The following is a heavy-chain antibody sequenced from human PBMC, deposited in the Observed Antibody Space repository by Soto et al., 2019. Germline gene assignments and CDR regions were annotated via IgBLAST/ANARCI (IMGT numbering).Heavy chain of an antibody. CDR3: ARASIVGATAAFDI. CDR1: GYTFTGYY. CDR2: INPNSGGT. Sequence: ASVKVSCKASGYTFTGYYMHWVRQAPGQGLEWMGWINPNSGGTNYAQKFQGWVTMTRDTSISTAYMELSRLRSDDTAVYYCARASIVGATAAFDIWGQGTMVTVSS. D-gene: IGHD1-26*01. J-gene: IGHJ3*02. V-gene: IGHV1-2*04.